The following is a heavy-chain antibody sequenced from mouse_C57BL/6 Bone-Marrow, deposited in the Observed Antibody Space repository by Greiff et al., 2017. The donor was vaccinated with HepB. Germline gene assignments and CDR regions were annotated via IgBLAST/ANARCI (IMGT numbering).Heavy chain of an antibody. CDR2: ISDGGSYT. V-gene: IGHV5-4*01. CDR3: ARDCLITTVVASFDY. J-gene: IGHJ2*01. CDR1: GFTFSSYA. Sequence: EVKLMESGGGLVKPGGSLKLSCAASGFTFSSYAMSWVRQTPEKRLEWVATISDGGSYTYYPDNVKGRFTISRANAKNNLYLQMSTLKSEDTAMYYCARDCLITTVVASFDYWGQGTTLTVSS. D-gene: IGHD1-1*01.